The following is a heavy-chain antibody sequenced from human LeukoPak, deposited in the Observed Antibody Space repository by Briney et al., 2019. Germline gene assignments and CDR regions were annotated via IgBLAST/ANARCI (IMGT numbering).Heavy chain of an antibody. Sequence: GGSLRLSCVASGFSFGNYAMSWARQAPGKGLQWVSQISGTGGATWYAGFARDRFTISRDNSKKTLYLQMSGLRVEDTAMYYCVKDPRDTYGTDWFVSWGQGTLLIVSS. CDR1: GFSFGNYA. V-gene: IGHV3-23*01. J-gene: IGHJ5*01. CDR2: ISGTGGAT. D-gene: IGHD2-21*01. CDR3: VKDPRDTYGTDWFVS.